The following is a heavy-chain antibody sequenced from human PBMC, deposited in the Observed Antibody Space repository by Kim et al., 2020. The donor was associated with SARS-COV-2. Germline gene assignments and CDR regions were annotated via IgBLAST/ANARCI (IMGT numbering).Heavy chain of an antibody. V-gene: IGHV1-18*04. CDR1: GYSFTTFG. Sequence: ASVKVSCKASGYSFTTFGITWVRQAPGQGLEWMGWIKPNSGNTNYAEKFQGRFTITADTSTTTAYMELERLTSYDTAVYYCARCIHSDYDFGDGSTHNWF. CDR3: ARCIHSDYDFGDGSTHNWF. D-gene: IGHD3-3*01. CDR2: IKPNSGNT. J-gene: IGHJ5*01.